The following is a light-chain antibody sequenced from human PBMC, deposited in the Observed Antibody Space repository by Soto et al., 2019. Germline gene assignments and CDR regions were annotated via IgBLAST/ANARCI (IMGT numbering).Light chain of an antibody. V-gene: IGLV4-69*01. Sequence: QLVLTQSPSASASLGASVKLTCTLSSGHNSYAIAWHQQQPKKGPRYLMKVNSDGSHSKGDGIPDRFSGSSSGAERYLTISSLQSEDEADYYCQTWSTDIRVFGGGTQLTVL. CDR2: VNSDGSH. J-gene: IGLJ3*02. CDR3: QTWSTDIRV. CDR1: SGHNSYA.